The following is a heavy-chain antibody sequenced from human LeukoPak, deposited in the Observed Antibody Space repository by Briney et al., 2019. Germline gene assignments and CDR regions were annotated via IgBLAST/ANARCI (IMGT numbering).Heavy chain of an antibody. CDR3: ARDGDYDFWSGYFRGAFDI. V-gene: IGHV4-4*07. CDR1: GGSISSYY. J-gene: IGHJ3*02. D-gene: IGHD3-3*01. CDR2: IYTSGST. Sequence: PSETLSLTCTVSGGSISSYYWSWIRQPAGKGLEWIGRIYTSGSTNYNPSLKSRVTMSVDTSKNQFSLKLSSVTAADTAVYYCARDGDYDFWSGYFRGAFDIWGQGTMVTVSS.